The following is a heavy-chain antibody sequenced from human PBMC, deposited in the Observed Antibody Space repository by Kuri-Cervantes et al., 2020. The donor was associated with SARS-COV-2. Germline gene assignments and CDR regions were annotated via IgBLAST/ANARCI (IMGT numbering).Heavy chain of an antibody. CDR2: IDPSASYT. J-gene: IGHJ4*02. CDR1: GYSFTSYW. D-gene: IGHD2-15*01. CDR3: ARRVGYYFDY. Sequence: KLSCKGSGYSFTSYWISWVRQMPGKGLEWMGRIDPSASYTNYSPSFQGHVTISADKSISTAYLQWSSLKASDTAMYYCARRVGYYFDYWGQGTLVTVSS. V-gene: IGHV5-10-1*01.